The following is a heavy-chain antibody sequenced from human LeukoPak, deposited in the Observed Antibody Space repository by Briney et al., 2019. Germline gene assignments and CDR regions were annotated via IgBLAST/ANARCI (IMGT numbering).Heavy chain of an antibody. CDR3: ARGIPPHYDFRQYGMDV. CDR2: IIPIFGTA. J-gene: IGHJ6*02. V-gene: IGHV1-69*13. CDR1: GGTFSSYA. D-gene: IGHD3-3*01. Sequence: SVTVSCTASGGTFSSYAISWVRQAPGQGLEWMGGIIPIFGTANYAQKFQGRVTITADESTSTAYMELSSLRSEDTAVYYCARGIPPHYDFRQYGMDVWGQGTTVTVSS.